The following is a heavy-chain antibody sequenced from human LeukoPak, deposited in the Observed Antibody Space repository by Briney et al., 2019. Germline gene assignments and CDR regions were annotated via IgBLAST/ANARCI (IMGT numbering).Heavy chain of an antibody. CDR2: ISAYNGNT. V-gene: IGHV1-18*01. D-gene: IGHD3-22*01. CDR1: GYTLTSYG. Sequence: ASVKVSCKASGYTLTSYGISWVRQAPGQGLEWMGWISAYNGNTNYAQKLQGRVTMTTDTSTSTAYMELRSLRSDDTAVYYCARGTDVGITGQMAFDIWGQGTMVTVSS. CDR3: ARGTDVGITGQMAFDI. J-gene: IGHJ3*02.